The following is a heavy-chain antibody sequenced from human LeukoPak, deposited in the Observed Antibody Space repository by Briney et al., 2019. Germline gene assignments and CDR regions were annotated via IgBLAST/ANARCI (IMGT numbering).Heavy chain of an antibody. D-gene: IGHD2-21*01. CDR1: GFTFDDFA. J-gene: IGHJ4*02. V-gene: IGHV3-43*02. CDR3: AKGVMGYFDY. Sequence: GGSLRLSCAASGFTFDDFAMHWVRQAPGKGLEWVSLISGDGNTIYYADSVKGRFTISRDNSKNTLYLQMNSLRAEDTAVYYCAKGVMGYFDYWGQGTLVTVSS. CDR2: ISGDGNTI.